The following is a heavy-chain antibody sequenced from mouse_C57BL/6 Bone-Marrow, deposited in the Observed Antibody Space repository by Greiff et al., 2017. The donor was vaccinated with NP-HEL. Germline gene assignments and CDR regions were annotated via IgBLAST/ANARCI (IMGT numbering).Heavy chain of an antibody. CDR3: ARNYYGSSYDWYFDV. CDR1: GYTFTSYW. V-gene: IGHV1-55*01. D-gene: IGHD1-1*01. J-gene: IGHJ1*03. CDR2: IYPGSGST. Sequence: QVQLQQPGAELVKPGASVKMSCKASGYTFTSYWITWVKQRPGQGLEWIEDIYPGSGSTNYNEKFKSKATLTVDTSSSTAYMQLSSLTSEDSAVYYCARNYYGSSYDWYFDVWGTGTTVTVSS.